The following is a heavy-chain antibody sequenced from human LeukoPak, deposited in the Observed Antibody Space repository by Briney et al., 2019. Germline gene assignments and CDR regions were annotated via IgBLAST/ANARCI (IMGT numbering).Heavy chain of an antibody. Sequence: PGGSLRLSCAASGFTFSSYGMHWVRQAPGKGLEWVAFIRYDGSNKYYADSVKGRFTISRDNSKNTLYLQMNSLGAEDTAVYYCAKGIADSSWEGVDYWGQGTLVTVSS. CDR1: GFTFSSYG. D-gene: IGHD6-6*01. CDR3: AKGIADSSWEGVDY. J-gene: IGHJ4*02. CDR2: IRYDGSNK. V-gene: IGHV3-30*02.